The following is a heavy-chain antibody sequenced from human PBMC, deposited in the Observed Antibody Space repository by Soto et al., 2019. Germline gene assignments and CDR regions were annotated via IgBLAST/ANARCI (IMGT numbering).Heavy chain of an antibody. J-gene: IGHJ5*02. CDR1: GYTFTNYD. CDR3: TRGADP. V-gene: IGHV1-8*01. Sequence: QVQLVQSGAEVKKPGASVKVSCKASGYTFTNYDINWVRQAPGQGLEWVGWMNPNSGDTGYAQNLQGRLTLTRDTSISTVYLELSSLRSDDTAVYYCTRGADPWGQGTLVTVSS. CDR2: MNPNSGDT.